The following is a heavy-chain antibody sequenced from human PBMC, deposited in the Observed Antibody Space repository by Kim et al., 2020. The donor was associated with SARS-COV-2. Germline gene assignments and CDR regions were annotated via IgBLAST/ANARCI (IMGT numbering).Heavy chain of an antibody. J-gene: IGHJ4*01. CDR3: ARDLGGFDSSGYFCY. CDR1: GYAFSDYS. D-gene: IGHD6-25*01. CDR2: INPNTGDA. Sequence: ASVKVSCKASGYAFSDYSIHWVRQAPGQGLEWMGWINPNTGDAHYAQKFQGWVTITRDTSISTAYMEVTRLKSDDTAVYNCARDLGGFDSSGYFCYWGQGTLVTVSS. V-gene: IGHV1-2*04.